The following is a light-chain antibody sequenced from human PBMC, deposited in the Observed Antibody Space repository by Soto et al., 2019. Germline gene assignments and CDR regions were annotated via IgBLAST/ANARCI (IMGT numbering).Light chain of an antibody. V-gene: IGLV2-14*01. CDR1: SSDVGGYNY. CDR2: EVS. J-gene: IGLJ3*02. CDR3: TSYTSSITWV. Sequence: QSALTQPASVSGSPGQSITISCTGTSSDVGGYNYVSWYQQHPGKAPKLILYEVSNRPSGVSNRFSGSKSGNTASLTISGLQAEDEADYYCTSYTSSITWVFGGGTKLTVL.